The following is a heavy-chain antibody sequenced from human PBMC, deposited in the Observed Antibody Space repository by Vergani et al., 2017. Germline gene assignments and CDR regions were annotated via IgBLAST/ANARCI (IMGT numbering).Heavy chain of an antibody. V-gene: IGHV1-2*02. Sequence: QVHLVQSGAEVKKPGASVKVSCKASGSTFTGHYMHWVRQTPGQGLEWMGWINPNSGGTNYAQKFQGRVTMTRDTSISTAYMELSRLRSDDTAVYYCARSHWGYCSGGSCYWEYFDYWGQGTLVTVSS. J-gene: IGHJ4*02. D-gene: IGHD2-15*01. CDR1: GSTFTGHY. CDR3: ARSHWGYCSGGSCYWEYFDY. CDR2: INPNSGGT.